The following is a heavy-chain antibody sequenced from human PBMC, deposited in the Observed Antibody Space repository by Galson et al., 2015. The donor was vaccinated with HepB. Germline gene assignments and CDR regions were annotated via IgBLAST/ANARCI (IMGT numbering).Heavy chain of an antibody. CDR2: IRSKANSYAT. CDR3: TRQGEGRPGYYYYYMDV. D-gene: IGHD3-16*01. V-gene: IGHV3-73*01. CDR1: GFTFSGSA. Sequence: SLRLSCAASGFTFSGSAMNWVRQASGKGLEWVGRIRSKANSYATAYAASVKGRFTISRDDSKNTAYLQMNSLKTEDTAVYYCTRQGEGRPGYYYYYMDVWGKGTTVTVSS. J-gene: IGHJ6*03.